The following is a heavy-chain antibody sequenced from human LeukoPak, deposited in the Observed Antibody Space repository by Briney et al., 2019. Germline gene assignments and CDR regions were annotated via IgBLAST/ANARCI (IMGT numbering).Heavy chain of an antibody. Sequence: TLSLTCAVYGGSFSGYYWSWIRQHPGKGLEWIGYIYYSGSTYYNPSLKSRVTISVDTSQNQFSLKLSSVTAADTAVYYCARVVFPTAMVFDSWGQGTLVTVSS. D-gene: IGHD5-18*01. CDR3: ARVVFPTAMVFDS. CDR1: GGSFSGYY. CDR2: IYYSGST. J-gene: IGHJ4*02. V-gene: IGHV4-31*11.